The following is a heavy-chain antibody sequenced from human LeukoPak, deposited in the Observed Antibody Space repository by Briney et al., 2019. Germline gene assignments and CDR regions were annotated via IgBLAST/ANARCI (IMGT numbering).Heavy chain of an antibody. CDR3: ARQEGRITMVRGVSGPFDY. Sequence: SETLSLTCTVSGGSISSSSYYWDWIRQPPGKGLEWIGSIYYSGSTYYNPSLKSRVTISVDTSKNQFSLKLSSVTAADTAVYYCARQEGRITMVRGVSGPFDYWGQGTLVTVSS. J-gene: IGHJ4*02. CDR1: GGSISSSSYY. D-gene: IGHD3-10*01. CDR2: IYYSGST. V-gene: IGHV4-39*01.